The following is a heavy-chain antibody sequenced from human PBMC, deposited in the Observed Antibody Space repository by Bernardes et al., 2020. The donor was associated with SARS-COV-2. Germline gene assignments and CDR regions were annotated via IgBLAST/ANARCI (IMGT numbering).Heavy chain of an antibody. V-gene: IGHV4-59*08. CDR1: GGSISSYY. J-gene: IGHJ6*03. CDR3: ARRVWSGYTAYYMDV. D-gene: IGHD3-3*01. Sequence: SETLSLTCTVSGGSISSYYWSWIRQPPGKGLEWIGYIYYSGSTNYNPSLKSRVTISVDTSKNQFSLKLSSVTAADTAVYYCARRVWSGYTAYYMDVWGKGTTVTVSS. CDR2: IYYSGST.